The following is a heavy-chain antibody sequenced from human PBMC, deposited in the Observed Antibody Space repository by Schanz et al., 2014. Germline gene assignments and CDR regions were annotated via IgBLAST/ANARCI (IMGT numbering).Heavy chain of an antibody. Sequence: EVQLVESGGDLVQPGGSLRLSCVASGVTFSSYAMSWVRQASGKGLEWVSAISGSGASTYYADSVKGRFTISRDNSKNTLYLQMNSLSAEDTAVYYCAKRNHDMQSLPLDYWGQGTLVIVSS. V-gene: IGHV3-23*04. J-gene: IGHJ4*02. CDR1: GVTFSSYA. CDR2: ISGSGAST. CDR3: AKRNHDMQSLPLDY. D-gene: IGHD3-9*01.